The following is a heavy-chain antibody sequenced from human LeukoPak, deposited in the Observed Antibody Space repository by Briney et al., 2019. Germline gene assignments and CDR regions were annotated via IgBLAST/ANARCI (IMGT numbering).Heavy chain of an antibody. CDR3: ARLSGGDWESFFDS. Sequence: SETLSLTCTVSGSSISRYYWRWIRQPPGKGLEWIGYIHYSGSTNYNPPLKSRVTISVDASENKFSLRLSSGTAADTTVYYCARLSGGDWESFFDSWGQGTLVTVSS. CDR2: IHYSGST. V-gene: IGHV4-59*01. CDR1: GSSISRYY. J-gene: IGHJ4*02. D-gene: IGHD5-12*01.